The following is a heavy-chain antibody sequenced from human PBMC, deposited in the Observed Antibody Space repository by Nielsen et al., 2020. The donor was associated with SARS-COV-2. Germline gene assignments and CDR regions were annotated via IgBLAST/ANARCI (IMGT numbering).Heavy chain of an antibody. Sequence: SGPTLVKPTQTLTLTCTFSGFSLSTSGVGVGWIRQPPGKALEWLALVFWDDDERYSPSLMNRLTISKDTSKNQVVFTMTNMDPIDTATYYCAHRQKTNWNHVNYFDYWGQGTLVTVSS. CDR1: GFSLSTSGVG. CDR3: AHRQKTNWNHVNYFDY. V-gene: IGHV2-5*02. CDR2: VFWDDDE. J-gene: IGHJ4*02. D-gene: IGHD1-14*01.